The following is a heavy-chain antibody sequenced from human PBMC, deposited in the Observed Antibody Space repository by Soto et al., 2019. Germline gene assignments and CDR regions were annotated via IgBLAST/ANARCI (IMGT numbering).Heavy chain of an antibody. D-gene: IGHD3-10*01. CDR3: ARDLLGFGYTYVDV. Sequence: QVQLVQSGAEVKKPGSSVKVSCKASGGTFSNFDLISWVRQAPGQGLEWMGGIIPIDATVNYAQKYQGRITLTADESTTTAYMDLGSLSSEDTAVYYCARDLLGFGYTYVDVWGQGTTVTVSS. J-gene: IGHJ6*01. CDR2: IIPIDATV. CDR1: GGTFSNFD. V-gene: IGHV1-69*12.